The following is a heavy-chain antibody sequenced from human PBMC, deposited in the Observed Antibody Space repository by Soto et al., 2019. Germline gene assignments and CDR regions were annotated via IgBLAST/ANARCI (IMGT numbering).Heavy chain of an antibody. V-gene: IGHV4-59*01. D-gene: IGHD3-3*01. Sequence: SETLSLTCTVSGGSISSYYWSWIRQPPGKGLEWIGYIYCSGSTNYNPSLKSRVTISVDTSKNQFSLKLSSVTAADTAVYYCARGDQLRFLEWSPYGMDVWGQGTTVTVSS. J-gene: IGHJ6*02. CDR2: IYCSGST. CDR1: GGSISSYY. CDR3: ARGDQLRFLEWSPYGMDV.